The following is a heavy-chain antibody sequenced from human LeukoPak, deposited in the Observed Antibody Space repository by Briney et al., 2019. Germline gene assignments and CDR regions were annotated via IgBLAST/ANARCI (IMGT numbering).Heavy chain of an antibody. CDR1: GGSISSYY. CDR3: ARGTDFGSWYFFDY. V-gene: IGHV4-4*07. D-gene: IGHD6-13*01. CDR2: IYTSGST. Sequence: SETLSLTCTVSGGSISSYYWSWIRQPAGKGLEWIGRIYTSGSTNYNPSLKSRVTMSVDTSKNQFSLKLSSVTAADTAVYYCARGTDFGSWYFFDYWGQGTLVTVSS. J-gene: IGHJ4*02.